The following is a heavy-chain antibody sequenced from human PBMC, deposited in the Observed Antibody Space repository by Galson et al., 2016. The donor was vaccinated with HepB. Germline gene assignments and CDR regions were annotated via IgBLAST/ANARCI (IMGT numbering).Heavy chain of an antibody. J-gene: IGHJ5*02. CDR2: IKSKNDGGTT. V-gene: IGHV3-15*01. CDR1: GFTISTYW. CDR3: ATFGGSGNYWESVCNA. D-gene: IGHD3-10*01. Sequence: SLRLSCAASGFTISTYWMTWVRQAPGKGLEWVGRIKSKNDGGTTEYAAPVKGRFSISRDDSKNTLFLQINSLKTEDTAVYYCATFGGSGNYWESVCNAWGQGTPVIVPS.